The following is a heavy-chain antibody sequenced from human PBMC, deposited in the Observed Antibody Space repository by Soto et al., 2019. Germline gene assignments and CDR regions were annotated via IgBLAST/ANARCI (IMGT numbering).Heavy chain of an antibody. CDR1: GYTFTGYY. Sequence: ASVKVSCKASGYTFTGYYMHWVRQAPGQGLEWMGWINPNSGGTNYAQKFQGWVTMTRDTSISTAYMELSRLRSDDTAVYYCARDLTHRGGSQLNYYYYYGMDVWGQGTTVTASS. V-gene: IGHV1-2*04. J-gene: IGHJ6*02. CDR3: ARDLTHRGGSQLNYYYYYGMDV. D-gene: IGHD2-15*01. CDR2: INPNSGGT.